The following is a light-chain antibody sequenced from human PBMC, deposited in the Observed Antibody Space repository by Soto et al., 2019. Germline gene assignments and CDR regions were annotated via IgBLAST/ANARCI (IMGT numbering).Light chain of an antibody. CDR1: SSDIGAYDY. CDR3: FSFTTAHTNI. V-gene: IGLV2-14*01. CDR2: EVT. Sequence: QSVLTQPASVSGSPGQSITISCTGTSSDIGAYDYVSWFQQHPDKAPKLMISEVTNRPSGVSDRFSGSKSGNAASLTISGLQAEDEAYYFCFSFTTAHTNIFGTGTKVTVL. J-gene: IGLJ1*01.